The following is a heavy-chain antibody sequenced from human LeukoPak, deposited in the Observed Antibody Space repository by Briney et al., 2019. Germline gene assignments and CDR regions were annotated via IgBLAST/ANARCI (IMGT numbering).Heavy chain of an antibody. D-gene: IGHD2-15*01. Sequence: ASVKVSCKASGYTFTSHGISWVRRAPGQGLEWMGWISTYNGNTNYAQKFQGRVTITADKSTSTAYMEVSSLRSEDTAVYYCAGGRPRGYCSGGSCYHNFDYWGQGTLVTVSS. J-gene: IGHJ4*02. V-gene: IGHV1-18*01. CDR1: GYTFTSHG. CDR3: AGGRPRGYCSGGSCYHNFDY. CDR2: ISTYNGNT.